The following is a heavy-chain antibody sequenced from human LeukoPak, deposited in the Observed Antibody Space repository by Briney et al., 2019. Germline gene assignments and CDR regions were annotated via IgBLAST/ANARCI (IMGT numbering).Heavy chain of an antibody. CDR3: ARLGRYSGYDLGYFDY. J-gene: IGHJ4*02. Sequence: PSETLSLTCAVYGVSFSGYYWSWIRQPPGKGLEWIGRIYTSGSTNYNPSLKSRVTISVDTSKNQFSLKLSSATAADTAVYYCARLGRYSGYDLGYFDYWGQGTLVTVSS. D-gene: IGHD5-12*01. CDR2: IYTSGST. CDR1: GVSFSGYY. V-gene: IGHV4-59*10.